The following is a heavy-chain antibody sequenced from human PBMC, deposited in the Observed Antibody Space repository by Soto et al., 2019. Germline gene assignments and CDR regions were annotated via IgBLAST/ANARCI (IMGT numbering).Heavy chain of an antibody. V-gene: IGHV4-39*01. D-gene: IGHD3-22*01. CDR2: IYYSGST. CDR1: DGSFSGYY. Sequence: PSETLSLTCAVYDGSFSGYYWGWIRQPPGKGLEWIGSIYYSGSTYYNPSLKSRVTISVDTSKNQFSLKLSSVTAADTAVYYCARRLYYDSSGFEGGGMDVWGQGTTVTVSS. CDR3: ARRLYYDSSGFEGGGMDV. J-gene: IGHJ6*02.